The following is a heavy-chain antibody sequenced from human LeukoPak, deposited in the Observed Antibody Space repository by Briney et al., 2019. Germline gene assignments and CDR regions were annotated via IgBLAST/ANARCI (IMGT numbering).Heavy chain of an antibody. CDR1: GYSISSGYY. CDR2: IYHTGST. V-gene: IGHV4-38-2*01. D-gene: IGHD3-16*02. J-gene: IGHJ4*02. CDR3: ARDKDDYVWGTYRW. Sequence: SETLSLTCAVPGYSISSGYYWGWVRQAPGKGLEWIGSIYHTGSTDYNPSLKSRLTISVDTSKNQFSLNLRSVTAADTAVYYCARDKDDYVWGTYRWWGQGMLVTVSS.